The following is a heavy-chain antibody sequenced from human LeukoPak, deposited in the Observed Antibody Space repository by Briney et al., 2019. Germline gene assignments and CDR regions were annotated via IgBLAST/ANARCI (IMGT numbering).Heavy chain of an antibody. CDR1: EFTFSYYW. CDR3: AWQQLLIH. D-gene: IGHD6-13*01. CDR2: IKQDGSET. V-gene: IGHV3-7*01. Sequence: GGSLRLSCAASEFTFSYYWMSWVRQAPGKGLEWVANIKQDGSETFYVDSVRGRFSISRDNAQKARYLQMNTLRAEDTGVYICAWQQLLIHWGQGTLVTVSS. J-gene: IGHJ4*02.